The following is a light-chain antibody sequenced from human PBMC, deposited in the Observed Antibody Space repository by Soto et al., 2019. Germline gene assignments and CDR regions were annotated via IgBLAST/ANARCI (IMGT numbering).Light chain of an antibody. CDR1: NNVVGGYNY. V-gene: IGLV2-11*01. Sequence: HSVLTQPPSVFRSPGQSVTIPRPGTNNVVGGYNYVSWYQQHPGKAPKLMIYDVSKRPSGVPDRFSGSKSGNTASLTISGLQAEDEADYYCCSYAGSYTYVFGTGTKVTVL. CDR2: DVS. J-gene: IGLJ1*01. CDR3: CSYAGSYTYV.